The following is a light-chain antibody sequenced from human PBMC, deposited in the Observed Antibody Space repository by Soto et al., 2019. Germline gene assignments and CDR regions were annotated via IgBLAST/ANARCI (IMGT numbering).Light chain of an antibody. V-gene: IGKV3-15*01. CDR2: GAS. CDR1: LALGHN. CDR3: QQYTSWPYT. J-gene: IGKJ2*01. Sequence: EIEMMQSPATLSVSPGERATISCRASLALGHNLAWYQQKPGQAPRLLIYGASTGATGVPSRFSGSGSETEFTLSISSLQSDDLAVYYCQQYTSWPYTFGQGTKLEI.